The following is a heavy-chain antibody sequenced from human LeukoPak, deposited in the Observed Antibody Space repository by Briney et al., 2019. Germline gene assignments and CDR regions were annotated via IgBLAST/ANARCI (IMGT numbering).Heavy chain of an antibody. CDR2: IYTSGST. J-gene: IGHJ4*02. CDR3: APQTPLWNFDY. Sequence: SETLSLTCTVSGVSISTSNSYWSWIRQPAGKGLEWIGRIYTSGSTNYNPSLKSRVTISVDTSKNQFSLKLSSVTAADTAVYYCAPQTPLWNFDYWGQGTLVTVSS. V-gene: IGHV4-61*02. CDR1: GVSISTSNSY. D-gene: IGHD2-21*01.